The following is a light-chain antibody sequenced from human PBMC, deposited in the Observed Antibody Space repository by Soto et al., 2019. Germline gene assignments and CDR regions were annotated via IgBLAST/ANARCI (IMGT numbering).Light chain of an antibody. CDR2: DAS. J-gene: IGKJ4*01. CDR1: QSVSSSY. CDR3: QQYASSVT. V-gene: IGKV3-20*01. Sequence: EIVLTQSPGTLSLSPGERTTLSCRATQSVSSSYLAWYQQKPGQAPRVLIYDASSKATGIPDRFSGSGSGTEFTLTISRLEPEDLAAYYCQQYASSVTFGGGTKVEIK.